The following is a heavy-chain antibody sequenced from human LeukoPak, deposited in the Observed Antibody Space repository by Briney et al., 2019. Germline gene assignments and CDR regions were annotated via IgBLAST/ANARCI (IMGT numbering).Heavy chain of an antibody. CDR3: AKGDLYYFDY. J-gene: IGHJ4*02. CDR2: ISGSGGST. V-gene: IGHV3-23*01. Sequence: GGSLRLSCAASGFTFRSYAMSWVRQAPWKGLEWVSAISGSGGSTYYADSVRGRFTISRDNSKNTLYLQMNSLRAEDTAVYYCAKGDLYYFDYWGQGTLVTVSS. CDR1: GFTFRSYA.